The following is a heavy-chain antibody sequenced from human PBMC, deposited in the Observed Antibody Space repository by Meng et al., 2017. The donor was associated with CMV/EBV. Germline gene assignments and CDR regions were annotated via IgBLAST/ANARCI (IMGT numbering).Heavy chain of an antibody. J-gene: IGHJ5*02. CDR3: AKGVAPTGNPNWFDP. D-gene: IGHD1-1*01. V-gene: IGHV3-30*02. Sequence: SAFSFSPSGMHLVCQAPGKGLEWVSLIMYDGSNKSYADSVKGRFTISRDNSKNTLYLQMNSLRAEDTAVYFCAKGVAPTGNPNWFDPWGQGALVTVSS. CDR2: IMYDGSNK. CDR1: AFSFSPSG.